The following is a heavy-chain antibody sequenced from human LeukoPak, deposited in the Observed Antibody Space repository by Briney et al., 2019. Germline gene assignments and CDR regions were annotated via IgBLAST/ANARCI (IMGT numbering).Heavy chain of an antibody. V-gene: IGHV3-30*03. D-gene: IGHD4/OR15-4a*01. J-gene: IGHJ4*02. CDR2: ISYDGSNK. CDR3: ARRERQSANYYYFDY. Sequence: PGGSLRLSCAASGFTFSSYGMHWVCQAPGRGLEWVAVISYDGSNKYYADSVKGRFTISRDNAKNSLYLQMNSLRDDDTAVYYCARRERQSANYYYFDYWGQGTLVTVSS. CDR1: GFTFSSYG.